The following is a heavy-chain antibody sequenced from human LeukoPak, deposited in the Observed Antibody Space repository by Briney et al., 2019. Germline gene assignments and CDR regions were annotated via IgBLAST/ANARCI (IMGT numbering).Heavy chain of an antibody. CDR3: ARDIALRTGAFDI. CDR2: ISSSSSYI. J-gene: IGHJ3*02. D-gene: IGHD4-17*01. V-gene: IGHV3-21*01. CDR1: GFTFSSHS. Sequence: GGSLRLSCAASGFTFSSHSMNWVRQAPGKGLEWVSSISSSSSYIYYADSVKGRFTISRDNAKNSLYLQMNSLRAEDTAVYYCARDIALRTGAFDIWGQGTMVTVSS.